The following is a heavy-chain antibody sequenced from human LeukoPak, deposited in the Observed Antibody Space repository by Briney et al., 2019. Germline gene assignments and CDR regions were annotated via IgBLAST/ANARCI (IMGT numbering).Heavy chain of an antibody. CDR2: INHSGST. J-gene: IGHJ4*02. CDR1: GGSFSGYY. CDR3: ARSPYYYDSSGYYYGGSFDY. Sequence: SETLSLTCAVYGGSFSGYYWSWIRQPPGKGLEWIGEINHSGSTNYNPSLKSRVTISVDTSKNQFSLKLSSVTAADTAVYYCARSPYYYDSSGYYYGGSFDYWGQGTLVTVSS. D-gene: IGHD3-22*01. V-gene: IGHV4-34*01.